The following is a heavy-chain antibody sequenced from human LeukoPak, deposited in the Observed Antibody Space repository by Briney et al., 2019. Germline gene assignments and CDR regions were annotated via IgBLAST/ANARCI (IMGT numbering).Heavy chain of an antibody. CDR2: ISGSADTT. CDR3: AKRGSSSSAFRTDF. D-gene: IGHD6-6*01. J-gene: IGHJ4*02. CDR1: GFTFSGYA. V-gene: IGHV3-23*01. Sequence: GGSLRLSCAASGFTFSGYAMSWVRQAPGKGLEWASSISGSADTTYNADSVEGRFTISRDNSKNTLYLQMNSLRTEDTAVYYCAKRGSSSSAFRTDFWGQGTLVTVSS.